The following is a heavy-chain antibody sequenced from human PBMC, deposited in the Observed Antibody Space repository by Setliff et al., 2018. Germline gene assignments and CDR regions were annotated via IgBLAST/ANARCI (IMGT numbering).Heavy chain of an antibody. CDR3: ARGEADYDILTSFDY. D-gene: IGHD3-9*01. CDR1: GGSISSHY. J-gene: IGHJ4*02. Sequence: PSETLSLTCTVSGGSISSHYWSWIRQPPGKGLEWIGSIYYTGSTNYNPSLKSRVTISVDTSKNQFSLKLSSVTAADTAVYYCARGEADYDILTSFDYWGQGTLVTVSS. V-gene: IGHV4-59*11. CDR2: IYYTGST.